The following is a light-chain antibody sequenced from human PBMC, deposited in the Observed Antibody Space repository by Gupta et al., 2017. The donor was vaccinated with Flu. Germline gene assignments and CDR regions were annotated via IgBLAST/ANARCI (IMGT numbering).Light chain of an antibody. V-gene: IGKV3-11*01. CDR1: QNVNNY. CDR3: QQRNNWPRT. CDR2: DAS. J-gene: IGKJ1*01. Sequence: EVLLTQSPATLSLSPGERAVLSCRASQNVNNYVAWYQQKIGQPPRLLIYDASKRAAGIPPRFSGSGSGTDFTLTIGSLEPEDFAIYYCQQRNNWPRTFGQGTKVEIQ.